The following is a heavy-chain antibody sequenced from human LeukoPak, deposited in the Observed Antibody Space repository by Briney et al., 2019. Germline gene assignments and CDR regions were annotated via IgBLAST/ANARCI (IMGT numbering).Heavy chain of an antibody. CDR2: IYYSGST. CDR1: GGSIGSSSYY. Sequence: SETLSLICTVSGGSIGSSSYYWGWIRQPPGKGLEWIGSIYYSGSTYYNPSLKSRVTISVDTSKNQFSLKLSSVTAADTAVYYCARSAARKFYFDYRGQGTLVTVSS. D-gene: IGHD6-6*01. J-gene: IGHJ4*02. CDR3: ARSAARKFYFDY. V-gene: IGHV4-39*01.